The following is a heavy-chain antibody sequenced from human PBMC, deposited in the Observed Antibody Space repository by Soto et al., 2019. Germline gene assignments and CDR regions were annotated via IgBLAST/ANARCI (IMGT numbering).Heavy chain of an antibody. J-gene: IGHJ6*04. Sequence: QVQLVQSGDEMKKPGASVRVSCKASGYIFVNYGIDWVRQAPGQGLEWMGWISPYTGDTHYASKVQGRLNMTTDTSTSTAYTDLGSLKSDDTAVYYCAMVDNYVTPTPQDVWGEGTTGTVSS. CDR1: GYIFVNYG. CDR3: AMVDNYVTPTPQDV. D-gene: IGHD5-12*01. V-gene: IGHV1-18*01. CDR2: ISPYTGDT.